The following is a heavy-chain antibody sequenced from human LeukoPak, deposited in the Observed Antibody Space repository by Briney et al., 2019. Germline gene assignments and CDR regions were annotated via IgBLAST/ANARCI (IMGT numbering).Heavy chain of an antibody. CDR1: GGSFSGYY. CDR3: ARGYDSRGYVYYYYYMDV. D-gene: IGHD3-22*01. CDR2: INHSGST. J-gene: IGHJ6*03. Sequence: SETLSLTCVVYGGSFSGYYWSWIRQPPGKGLEWIGEINHSGSTNYSPSLKSRVTISVDTSKNQFSLKLSSVTAADTAVYYCARGYDSRGYVYYYYYMDVWGKGTTVTVSS. V-gene: IGHV4-34*01.